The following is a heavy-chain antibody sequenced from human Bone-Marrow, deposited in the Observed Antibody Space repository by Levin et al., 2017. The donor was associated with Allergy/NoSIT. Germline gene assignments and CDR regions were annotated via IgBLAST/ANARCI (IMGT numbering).Heavy chain of an antibody. D-gene: IGHD4-17*01. CDR3: ARDDYGDLYYYYYYYMDV. Sequence: GESLKISCAASGFTFSSYSMNWVRQAPGKGLEWVSYISSSSSTIYYADSVKGRFTISRDNAKNSLYLQMNSLRDEDTAVYYCARDDYGDLYYYYYYYMDVWGKGTTVTVSS. CDR1: GFTFSSYS. CDR2: ISSSSSTI. J-gene: IGHJ6*03. V-gene: IGHV3-48*02.